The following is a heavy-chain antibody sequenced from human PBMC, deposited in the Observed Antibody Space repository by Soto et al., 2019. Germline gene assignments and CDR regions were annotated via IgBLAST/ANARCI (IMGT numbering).Heavy chain of an antibody. J-gene: IGHJ5*02. Sequence: SETLSLTCTVSGGSISNYYWSWIRHPPGKKLEWIGNIYYSGSTNYNPSLKSRVTISVDTSKNQFSLKLYSVTTADTAVYYCARADYCGGDCYGLNWFDPWGQGTLVTVSS. V-gene: IGHV4-59*01. CDR1: GGSISNYY. CDR2: IYYSGST. CDR3: ARADYCGGDCYGLNWFDP. D-gene: IGHD2-21*02.